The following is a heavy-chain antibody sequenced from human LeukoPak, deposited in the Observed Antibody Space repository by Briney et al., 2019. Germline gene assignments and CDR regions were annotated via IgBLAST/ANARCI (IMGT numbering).Heavy chain of an antibody. J-gene: IGHJ4*02. CDR1: GFTFDDYA. D-gene: IGHD6-13*01. Sequence: GRSLRLSCAASGFTFDDYAMHWVLQAPGKGLEWVSGISWNSGSIGYADSVKGRFTISRDNAKNSLYLQMNSLRAEDTALYYCAKDNYSRSGPGGYWGQGTLVTVSS. V-gene: IGHV3-9*01. CDR2: ISWNSGSI. CDR3: AKDNYSRSGPGGY.